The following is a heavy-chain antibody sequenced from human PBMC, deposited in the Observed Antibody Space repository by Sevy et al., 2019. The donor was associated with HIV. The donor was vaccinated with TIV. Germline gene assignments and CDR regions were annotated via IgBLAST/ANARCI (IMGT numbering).Heavy chain of an antibody. J-gene: IGHJ4*02. CDR2: ISYDGRNTK. D-gene: IGHD3-16*01. Sequence: GGSLRLSCVGSGFSFSDHRMHWVRQAPGKGLEWMAVISYDGRNTKYKADSVKGRFTISRDNSKNTLYLQMNSLRAEDTAIYYCARDRGEIPCSAFDYWGQGTLVTVSS. V-gene: IGHV3-30*03. CDR3: ARDRGEIPCSAFDY. CDR1: GFSFSDHR.